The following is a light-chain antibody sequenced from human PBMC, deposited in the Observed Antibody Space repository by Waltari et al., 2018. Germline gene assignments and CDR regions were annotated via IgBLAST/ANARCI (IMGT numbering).Light chain of an antibody. CDR1: QSINTY. CDR3: QQSYSAPWT. Sequence: DIQMTQSPSSLSASVGDRVTITCRASQSINTYLNWYQQKPGKAPSLLIFITSNVEIGVPSRFSGSGSGTEFTLTISSLQPEDFATYFCQQSYSAPWTFGQGTKVEVK. J-gene: IGKJ1*01. V-gene: IGKV1-39*01. CDR2: ITS.